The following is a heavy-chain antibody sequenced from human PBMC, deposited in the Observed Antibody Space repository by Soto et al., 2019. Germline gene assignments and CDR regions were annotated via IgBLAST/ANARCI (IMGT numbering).Heavy chain of an antibody. J-gene: IGHJ6*02. Sequence: SETLSLTCAVSGGSISSGGYSWSWIRQPPGKGLEWIGYIYHSGSTYYNPSLKSRVTISVDRSKNQFSLKLSSVTAADTAVYYCASELGYCSGGSCYNYGMDVWGQGTTVTVSS. CDR1: GGSISSGGYS. CDR3: ASELGYCSGGSCYNYGMDV. D-gene: IGHD2-15*01. CDR2: IYHSGST. V-gene: IGHV4-30-2*01.